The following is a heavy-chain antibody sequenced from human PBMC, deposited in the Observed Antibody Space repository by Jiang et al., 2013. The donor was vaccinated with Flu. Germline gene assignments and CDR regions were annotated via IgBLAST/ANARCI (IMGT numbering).Heavy chain of an antibody. J-gene: IGHJ4*02. Sequence: QSGSELKKPGASVKVSCKASGYTFTSYAMNWVRQAPGQGLEWMGWINTNTGNPTYAQGFTGRFVFSLDTSVSTAYLQISSLKAEDTAVYYCARADPKEQHNTYYDILTGYYKPTSAEFDYWGQGTLVTVSS. CDR1: GYTFTSYA. D-gene: IGHD3-9*01. V-gene: IGHV7-4-1*02. CDR3: ARADPKEQHNTYYDILTGYYKPTSAEFDY. CDR2: INTNTGNP.